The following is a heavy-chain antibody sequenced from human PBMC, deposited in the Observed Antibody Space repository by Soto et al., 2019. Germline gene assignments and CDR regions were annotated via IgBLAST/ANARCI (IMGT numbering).Heavy chain of an antibody. J-gene: IGHJ4*02. CDR1: GGSISSGDYY. CDR2: IYYTGTT. D-gene: IGHD6-13*01. V-gene: IGHV4-30-4*02. CDR3: ARESPRQQLGTNFDY. Sequence: SETLSLTCTVSGGSISSGDYYWSWIRQPPGKGLEWIGYIYYTGTTYYNPSLKSRVTISVDTSKNQFSLKLSSVTAADTAVYYCARESPRQQLGTNFDYWGQGTLVTVSS.